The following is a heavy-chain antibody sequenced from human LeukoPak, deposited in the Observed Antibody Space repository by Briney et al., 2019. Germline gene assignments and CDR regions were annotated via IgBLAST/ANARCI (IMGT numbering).Heavy chain of an antibody. D-gene: IGHD6-19*01. V-gene: IGHV4-34*01. CDR3: ARALSSGWYNDAFDI. CDR2: INHSGST. CDR1: GGSISSYY. J-gene: IGHJ3*02. Sequence: SETLSLTCTVSGGSISSYYWSWIRQPPGKELEWIGEINHSGSTNYNPSLKSRVTISVDTSKNQFSLKLRSVTAADTAVYYCARALSSGWYNDAFDIWGQGTMVIVSS.